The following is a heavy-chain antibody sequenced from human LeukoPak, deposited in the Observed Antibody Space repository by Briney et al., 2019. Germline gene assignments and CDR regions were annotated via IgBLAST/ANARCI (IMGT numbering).Heavy chain of an antibody. Sequence: GGSLRLSCAASGFTFSSYGMHWVRQAPGKGLEWVAVIWYDGSNKYYAGSVKGRFTISRDNAKNTLYLQMNSLRAEDTAVYYCASGSSGYPPYWGQGTLVTVSS. J-gene: IGHJ4*02. CDR1: GFTFSSYG. D-gene: IGHD3-22*01. V-gene: IGHV3-33*01. CDR3: ASGSSGYPPY. CDR2: IWYDGSNK.